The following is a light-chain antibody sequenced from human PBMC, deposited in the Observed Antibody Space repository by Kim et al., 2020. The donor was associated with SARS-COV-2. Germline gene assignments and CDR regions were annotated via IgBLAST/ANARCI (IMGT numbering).Light chain of an antibody. CDR1: QDISSY. CDR2: AAS. V-gene: IGKV1-8*01. CDR3: QQYYRYPPWT. Sequence: STGDRVNITCRASQDISSYLAWYQQKPGKAPQLLIYAASTLQSGGPSRFSGSGSGTNFTLTIGCLQSEDFATYYCQQYYRYPPWTFGQGTKVDIK. J-gene: IGKJ1*01.